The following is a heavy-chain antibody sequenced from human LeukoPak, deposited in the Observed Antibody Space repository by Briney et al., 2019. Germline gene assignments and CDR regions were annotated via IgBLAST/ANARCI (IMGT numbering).Heavy chain of an antibody. CDR2: IKQEGSEK. CDR3: ARVSSSGYYSANFDY. D-gene: IGHD3-22*01. V-gene: IGHV3-7*01. Sequence: PGGSLRLSCAASGFTFSSYWMSSVRQAPGKGLEWVANIKQEGSEKYYVDSVKGRFTISRDNAKNSLYLQMNSLRAEDTAVYYCARVSSSGYYSANFDYWGQGTLVTVSS. CDR1: GFTFSSYW. J-gene: IGHJ4*02.